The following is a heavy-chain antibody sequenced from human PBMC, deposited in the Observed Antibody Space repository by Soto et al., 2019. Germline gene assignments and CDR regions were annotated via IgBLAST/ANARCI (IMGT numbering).Heavy chain of an antibody. CDR3: ARGGYCSSTSCYYYYGMDV. D-gene: IGHD2-2*03. V-gene: IGHV3-30-3*01. J-gene: IGHJ6*02. Sequence: QVQLVESGGGVVQPGRSLRLSCAASGFTFSSYAMHWVRQAPGKGLEWVAVISYDGSNKYYADSVKGRFTISRDNSKNTLYLHMNSLRAEDTAVYYCARGGYCSSTSCYYYYGMDVWGQGTTVTVSS. CDR2: ISYDGSNK. CDR1: GFTFSSYA.